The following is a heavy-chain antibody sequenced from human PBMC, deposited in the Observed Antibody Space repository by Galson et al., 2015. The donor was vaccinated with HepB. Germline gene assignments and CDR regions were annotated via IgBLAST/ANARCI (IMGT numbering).Heavy chain of an antibody. CDR3: AREADGASSSGMDV. D-gene: IGHD4-17*01. Sequence: SLRLSCAASGFTFSNYSMNWVRQAPGKGLEWVSYISISSSTIYYADSVKGRFTISRDNAKNSLYLQMNSLRAEDTAVYYCAREADGASSSGMDVWGPGTPFTAYS. CDR1: GFTFSNYS. V-gene: IGHV3-48*01. J-gene: IGHJ6*02. CDR2: ISISSSTI.